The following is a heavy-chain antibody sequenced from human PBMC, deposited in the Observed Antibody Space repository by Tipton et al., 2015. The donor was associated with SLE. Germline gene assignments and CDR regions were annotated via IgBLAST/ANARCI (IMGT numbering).Heavy chain of an antibody. CDR1: GFTFSSYS. CDR3: AKEAVAGSYFDY. D-gene: IGHD6-19*01. Sequence: SLRLSCAASGFTFSSYSLTWVRQAPGKGLEWVSLISWDGGSTYYADSVKGRFTISRDNSKNSLYLQMNSLRTEDTALYYCAKEAVAGSYFDYWGQGTLVTVSS. J-gene: IGHJ4*02. CDR2: ISWDGGST. V-gene: IGHV3-43*01.